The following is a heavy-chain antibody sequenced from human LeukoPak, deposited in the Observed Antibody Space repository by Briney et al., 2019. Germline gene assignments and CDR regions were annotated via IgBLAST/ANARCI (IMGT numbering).Heavy chain of an antibody. CDR3: ARRYCSSTSCYLWPFDY. D-gene: IGHD2-2*01. CDR1: GFTFSSYS. Sequence: GGSLRLSXAASGFTFSSYSMNWVRQAPGKGLEWVSSISSSSSYIYYADSVKGRFTISRDNAKNSLYLQMNSLRAEDTAVYYCARRYCSSTSCYLWPFDYWGQGTLVTVSS. J-gene: IGHJ4*02. V-gene: IGHV3-21*01. CDR2: ISSSSSYI.